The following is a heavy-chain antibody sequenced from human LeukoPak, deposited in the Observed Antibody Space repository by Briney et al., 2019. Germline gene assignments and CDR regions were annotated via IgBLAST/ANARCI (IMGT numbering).Heavy chain of an antibody. D-gene: IGHD3-22*01. CDR3: TREDTYYYDSSGPRGASDI. Sequence: QSGGSLRLSCTVSGFTFGDYAMSWFRQAPGKGLEWVGFIRSKDYGGTTEYAASVRGRFTISRDDSKSIAYLQMNSLKTKDTAVYYCTREDTYYYDSSGPRGASDIWGQGTMVTVSS. CDR1: GFTFGDYA. J-gene: IGHJ3*02. V-gene: IGHV3-49*03. CDR2: IRSKDYGGTT.